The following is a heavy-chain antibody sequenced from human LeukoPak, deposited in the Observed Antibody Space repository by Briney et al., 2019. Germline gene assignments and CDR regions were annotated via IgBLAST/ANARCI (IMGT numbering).Heavy chain of an antibody. CDR2: ISYDGSNK. D-gene: IGHD6-13*01. CDR3: AREEWDRRAAAGPDNYYYYGMDV. CDR1: GFTFSSYA. V-gene: IGHV3-30-3*01. J-gene: IGHJ6*02. Sequence: GGSLRLSCAASGFTFSSYAMHWVRQAPGKGLEWVSGISYDGSNKYYADSVKGRFTISRDNSKNTLYLQMNSLRAEDTAVYYCAREEWDRRAAAGPDNYYYYGMDVWVQGTTVSDSS.